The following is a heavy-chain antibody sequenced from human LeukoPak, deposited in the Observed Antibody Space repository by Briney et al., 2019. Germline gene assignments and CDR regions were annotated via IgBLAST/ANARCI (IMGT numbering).Heavy chain of an antibody. CDR2: ISTNGGST. J-gene: IGHJ4*02. D-gene: IGHD6-13*01. V-gene: IGHV3-64D*06. Sequence: TGGSLRLSCSASGFTFSSYPMHWVRRAPGKGLEYVSRISTNGGSTHYADSVKGRFTISRDNSKNTVNLQMSSLRVDDTAVYYCVKLSRAAATDFDYWGQGTLVTVSS. CDR1: GFTFSSYP. CDR3: VKLSRAAATDFDY.